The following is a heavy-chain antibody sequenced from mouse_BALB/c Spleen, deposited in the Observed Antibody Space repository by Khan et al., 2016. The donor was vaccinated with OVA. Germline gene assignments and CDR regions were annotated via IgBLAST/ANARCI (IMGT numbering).Heavy chain of an antibody. CDR3: ARREDI. CDR1: GFSLTSYG. D-gene: IGHD1-3*01. CDR2: IWAGGST. Sequence: QVQLKQSGPGLVAPSQSLSITCTVSGFSLTSYGVHWVRQPPGKGLEWLGVIWAGGSTNYNSALMSRLSISKDNSKSQVFLKMNSLQTDDTARYYCARREDIWGQGTTLTVSS. V-gene: IGHV2-9*02. J-gene: IGHJ2*01.